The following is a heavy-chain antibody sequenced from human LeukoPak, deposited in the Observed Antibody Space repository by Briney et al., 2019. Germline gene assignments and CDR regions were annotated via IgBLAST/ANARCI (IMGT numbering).Heavy chain of an antibody. V-gene: IGHV1-18*01. CDR2: ISDYDGNT. CDR1: GYSFDNYG. CDR3: ARYRSGYRGWFDY. D-gene: IGHD3-22*01. Sequence: GASVKVSCKASGYSFDNYGISWVRQAPGQGLEWMGWISDYDGNTHYEQKFQGRVTMTTAISTSTAYLELRSLSSDDTAVYYCARYRSGYRGWFDYWGQGTRVTVSS. J-gene: IGHJ4*02.